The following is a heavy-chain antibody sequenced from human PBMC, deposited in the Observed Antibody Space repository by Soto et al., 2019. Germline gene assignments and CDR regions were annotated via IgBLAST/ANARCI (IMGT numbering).Heavy chain of an antibody. Sequence: GFLILSCAASGLTFSRYWMHWVRQAPGKGLVRVSRINSDGSSTSYADSVKGRFTISRDNAKNTLYLQMNSLRAEDTAVYYCARVVAFDYYGMDVWGQGTTVTVS. CDR3: ARVVAFDYYGMDV. CDR1: GLTFSRYW. CDR2: INSDGSST. D-gene: IGHD3-9*01. J-gene: IGHJ6*02. V-gene: IGHV3-74*01.